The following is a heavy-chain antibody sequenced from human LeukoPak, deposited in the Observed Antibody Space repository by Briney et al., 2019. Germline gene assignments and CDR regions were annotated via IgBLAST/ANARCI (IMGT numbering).Heavy chain of an antibody. CDR3: VRDLGPGRAFCFDP. Sequence: SQTLSLTCAISGDSVSSISGGWNWIRQSPSRGLEWLGRTYYRSRWYTDYAIFVERRISIKSDTSKNQFSLQSNSVTPEDTSVYYCVRDLGPGRAFCFDPWGHGTLVTVSA. CDR2: TYYRSRWYT. CDR1: GDSVSSISGG. J-gene: IGHJ5*02. D-gene: IGHD3-10*01. V-gene: IGHV6-1*01.